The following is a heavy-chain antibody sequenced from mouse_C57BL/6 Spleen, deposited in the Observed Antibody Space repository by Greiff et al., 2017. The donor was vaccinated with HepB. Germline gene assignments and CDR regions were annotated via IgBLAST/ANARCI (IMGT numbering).Heavy chain of an antibody. V-gene: IGHV1-64*01. CDR2: IHPNSGST. Sequence: QVQLQQPGAELVKPGASVKLSCKASGYTFTSYWMHWVKQRPGQGLEWIGMIHPNSGSTNYNEKFKSKATLTADKSSSTAYMQLSSLTSEDSAVYYCASDWGDGYAMGDWGKGTSVTFAS. CDR1: GYTFTSYW. CDR3: ASDWGDGYAMGD. D-gene: IGHD4-1*01. J-gene: IGHJ4*01.